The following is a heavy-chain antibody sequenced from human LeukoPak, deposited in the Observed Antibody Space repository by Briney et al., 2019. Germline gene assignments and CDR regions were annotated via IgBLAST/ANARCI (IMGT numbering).Heavy chain of an antibody. CDR2: IKQDGSEK. CDR1: GFRFSTYW. D-gene: IGHD5-18*01. CDR3: AKVSSYGPRSDAFDI. V-gene: IGHV3-7*01. J-gene: IGHJ3*02. Sequence: GGSLRLSCAASGFRFSTYWMTWVRQAPGKGLEWVANIKQDGSEKYYVDSVKGRFTVSRDNAKNSLYLEMNSLRAEDTAVYYCAKVSSYGPRSDAFDIWGQGTMVTVSS.